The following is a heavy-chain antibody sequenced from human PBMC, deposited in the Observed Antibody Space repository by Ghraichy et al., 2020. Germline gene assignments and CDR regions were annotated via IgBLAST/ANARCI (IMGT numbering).Heavy chain of an antibody. CDR1: GDSISNAYW. Sequence: SETLSLTCAVSGDSISNAYWWTWVRQSPGRGLECIGEVYHTGDTNYNPSLKSRVIISIDTSKNHFSLKLNSMSAADTALYFCARMQKSSYYMDVWGRGTTVT. CDR3: ARMQKSSYYMDV. CDR2: VYHTGDT. V-gene: IGHV4-4*02. J-gene: IGHJ6*03.